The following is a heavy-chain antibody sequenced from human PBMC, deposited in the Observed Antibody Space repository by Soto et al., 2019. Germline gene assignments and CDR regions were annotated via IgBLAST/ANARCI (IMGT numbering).Heavy chain of an antibody. V-gene: IGHV1-18*01. CDR2: IITYNGNT. CDR1: GYTFSSYA. J-gene: IGHJ4*02. Sequence: QVQLVQSGAEVKKPGASVKVSCKASGYTFSSYAISWVRQAPGQGLEWMGWIITYNGNTNYAQKLQGRVPMTTDTSATTAYMDLRSLGSDDTAVYYCARTGPPVDYWGQGTLVTVSS. CDR3: ARTGPPVDY.